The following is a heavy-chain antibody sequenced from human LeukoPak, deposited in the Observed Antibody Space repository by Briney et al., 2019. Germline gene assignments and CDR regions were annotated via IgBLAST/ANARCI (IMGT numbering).Heavy chain of an antibody. CDR3: ATKYYHDTGDYFGPEFDP. V-gene: IGHV1-69*06. J-gene: IGHJ5*02. CDR2: IIPMFGEA. D-gene: IGHD3-22*01. CDR1: GGTFSSYV. Sequence: SVKVSCKASGGTFSSYVFNWVRQAPGQGLEWMGGIIPMFGEAYYAQSFQGRVTVSADKSTSIVYMELRSLRSEDTAVYYCATKYYHDTGDYFGPEFDPWGQGTLVTVSS.